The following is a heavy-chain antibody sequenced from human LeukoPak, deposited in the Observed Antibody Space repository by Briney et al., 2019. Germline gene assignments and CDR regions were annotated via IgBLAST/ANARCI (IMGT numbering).Heavy chain of an antibody. CDR1: GFTFSSSA. J-gene: IGHJ4*02. Sequence: GGSLRLSCAASGFTFSSSAMSWVRQAPGKGLEWVSAISNNGGYTYYADSVQGRFTISRDNSKSTLCLQMNSLRAEDSAVYYCATDRERDPSVYYLVGGQGTLITVSS. CDR3: ATDRERDPSVYYLV. CDR2: ISNNGGYT. D-gene: IGHD3-22*01. V-gene: IGHV3-23*01.